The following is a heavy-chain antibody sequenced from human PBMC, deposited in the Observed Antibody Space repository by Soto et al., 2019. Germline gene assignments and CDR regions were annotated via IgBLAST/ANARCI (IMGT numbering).Heavy chain of an antibody. J-gene: IGHJ6*02. Sequence: ASVKVSCKASGYTFTSYGISWVRQAPGQGLEWMGRISAYNGNTNYAQKLQGRVTMTTDTSTSTAYMELRSLRSDDTAVYYCARDSSGYDILTGYFRYYYYGMDVWGQGTTVTVSS. CDR2: ISAYNGNT. CDR1: GYTFTSYG. V-gene: IGHV1-18*01. D-gene: IGHD3-9*01. CDR3: ARDSSGYDILTGYFRYYYYGMDV.